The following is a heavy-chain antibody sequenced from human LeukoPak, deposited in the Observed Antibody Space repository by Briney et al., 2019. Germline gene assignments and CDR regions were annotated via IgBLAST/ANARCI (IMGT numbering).Heavy chain of an antibody. D-gene: IGHD2-21*02. CDR2: IYYTGST. Sequence: TSETLSLTCAVYGGSFSGYYWNWIRQPPGKGLEWIGYIYYTGSTNYNPSLKSRVTISVDTSKNQFSLKLSSVTAADTAVYYCARLTCEKNCGGDLPWGQGTLVTVSS. V-gene: IGHV4-59*01. CDR1: GGSFSGYY. J-gene: IGHJ4*02. CDR3: ARLTCEKNCGGDLP.